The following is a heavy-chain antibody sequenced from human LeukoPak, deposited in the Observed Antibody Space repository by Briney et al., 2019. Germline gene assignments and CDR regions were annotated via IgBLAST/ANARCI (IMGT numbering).Heavy chain of an antibody. J-gene: IGHJ3*02. CDR3: ARHRDVSYYKAFDI. CDR1: GGSISSSSYY. Sequence: PSETLSLTCTVSGGSISSSSYYWGWIRQPPGKGLEWIGSLYYSGSTYYNPSLKSRVTISVDTSKNQFSLSLSSVTAADTAVYYLARHRDVSYYKAFDIWGEGTMVTVSS. D-gene: IGHD1-26*01. V-gene: IGHV4-39*01. CDR2: LYYSGST.